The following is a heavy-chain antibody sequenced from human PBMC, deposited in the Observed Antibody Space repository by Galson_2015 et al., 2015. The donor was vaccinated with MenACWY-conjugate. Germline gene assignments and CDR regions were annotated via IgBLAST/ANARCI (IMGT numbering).Heavy chain of an antibody. CDR2: IKHDGSGT. J-gene: IGHJ3*01. CDR3: TRAKEQWLSKTFDV. Sequence: SLRLSCAASGFTFNTHWMGWVRQAPGAGLQWGANIKHDGSGTYYVDSVKGRFTISRDNARNSLYLHMNSLRAEDTAVYYCTRAKEQWLSKTFDVWGQGTMVTASS. D-gene: IGHD6-19*01. V-gene: IGHV3-7*01. CDR1: GFTFNTHW.